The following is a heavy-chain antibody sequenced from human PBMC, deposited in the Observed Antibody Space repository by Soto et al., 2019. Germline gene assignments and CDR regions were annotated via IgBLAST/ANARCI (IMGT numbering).Heavy chain of an antibody. CDR2: INPNSGGT. V-gene: IGHV1-2*02. CDR3: AIYYADYSYYYYYYGMDV. J-gene: IGHJ6*02. Sequence: ASVKVSCKDSGYTFTGYYMHWVRQAPGQGLEWMGWINPNSGGTNYAQKFQGRVTMTRDTSISTAYMELSRLRSDDTAVYYCAIYYADYSYYYYYYGMDVWRQGTTVTVSS. CDR1: GYTFTGYY. D-gene: IGHD4-17*01.